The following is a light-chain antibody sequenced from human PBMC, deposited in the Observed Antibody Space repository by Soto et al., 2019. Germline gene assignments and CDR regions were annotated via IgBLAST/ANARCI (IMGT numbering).Light chain of an antibody. Sequence: EIVLTQSPGTLSLSPGERATLSCRASQSVSSSYLAWYQHKPGQAPRLLIYGASSRATGIPDRFSGSGSGTDFTLTISRLERDDFAVYSCQQYGTSPYTVGQETKLEIK. CDR3: QQYGTSPYT. CDR1: QSVSSSY. V-gene: IGKV3-20*01. CDR2: GAS. J-gene: IGKJ2*01.